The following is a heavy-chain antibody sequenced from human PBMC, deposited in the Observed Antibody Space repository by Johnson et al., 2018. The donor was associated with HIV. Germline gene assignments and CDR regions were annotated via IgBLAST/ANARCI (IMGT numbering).Heavy chain of an antibody. V-gene: IGHV3-64*01. Sequence: VHLVESGGGLVQPGGSLRLSCAASGFTFSSYAMHWVRQAPGKGLEYVSAFSSNGGSTYYANSVKGRFTISRDNSKNTLYLQMGSLRGEDTAVYSCARGRSSSSTAAFDIWGQGTMVTVSS. CDR1: GFTFSSYA. D-gene: IGHD6-6*01. CDR3: ARGRSSSSTAAFDI. J-gene: IGHJ3*02. CDR2: FSSNGGST.